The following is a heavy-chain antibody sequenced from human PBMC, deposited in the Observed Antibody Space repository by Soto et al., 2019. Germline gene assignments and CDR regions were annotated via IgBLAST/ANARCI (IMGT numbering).Heavy chain of an antibody. Sequence: SETLSLTCTVSGGSISSDYYYCSWIRQPPGKGLEWIGYIYYSGSTSYNPSLESRISISIDTSKNQFSLKLTSVSAADTAVYYCARDRSNSPDYFDYWGQGTLVTVSS. CDR1: GGSISSDYYY. CDR3: ARDRSNSPDYFDY. J-gene: IGHJ4*02. D-gene: IGHD6-6*01. CDR2: IYYSGST. V-gene: IGHV4-30-4*01.